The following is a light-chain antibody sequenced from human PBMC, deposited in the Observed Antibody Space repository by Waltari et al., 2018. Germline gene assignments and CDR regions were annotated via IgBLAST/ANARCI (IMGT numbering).Light chain of an antibody. J-gene: IGLJ2*01. CDR1: RSDVGAYNY. Sequence: QSALTQPASVSGSPGQSTTISCPGTRSDVGAYNYVSWYQQHPGKAPKLMIFDVSNRPSGVSNRFSGSKSGNTASLTISGLQAEDEAGYYCSSYISSSTLELFGGGTSLTVL. CDR3: SSYISSSTLEL. CDR2: DVS. V-gene: IGLV2-14*03.